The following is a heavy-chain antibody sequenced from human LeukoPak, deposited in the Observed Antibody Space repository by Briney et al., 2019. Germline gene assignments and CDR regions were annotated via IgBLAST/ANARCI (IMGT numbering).Heavy chain of an antibody. Sequence: PGGSLRLSCAASGFTFSSHSMNWVRQAPGKGLEWISYISTSSSTIYYADSMKGRFTISRDNAKNSLYLQMNSLRDEDTAVYYCAREGIGGYNYFDYWGQGTLVTVSS. J-gene: IGHJ4*02. D-gene: IGHD5-24*01. CDR2: ISTSSSTI. CDR1: GFTFSSHS. V-gene: IGHV3-48*02. CDR3: AREGIGGYNYFDY.